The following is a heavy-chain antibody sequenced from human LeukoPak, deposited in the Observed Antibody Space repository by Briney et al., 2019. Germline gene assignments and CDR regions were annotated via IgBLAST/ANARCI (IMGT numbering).Heavy chain of an antibody. V-gene: IGHV4-39*01. D-gene: IGHD5-12*01. J-gene: IGHJ4*02. CDR2: IYYSGRT. CDR1: GGSISSSSSY. CDR3: ATNVDIVATIIPDY. Sequence: SETLSLTCTVSGGSISSSSSYRGWIRQPPGKGLEWIGTIYYSGRTYYNPSLRSRVTIGVDTSKNQFSLKLSSVTAADTAVYYCATNVDIVATIIPDYWGQGTLVTVSS.